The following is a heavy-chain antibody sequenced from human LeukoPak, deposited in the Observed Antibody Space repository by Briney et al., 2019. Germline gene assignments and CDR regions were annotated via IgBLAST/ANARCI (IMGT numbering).Heavy chain of an antibody. CDR2: IYSGGNT. Sequence: GGSLRLSCAASGFTVRSNYMNWVRQAPGKGLEWVSVIYSGGNTYYADSVKGRFTISRDTSKNTLYLQMSSLRAEDTAVYYCARTPDFFFYGVDVWGQGTTVTVSS. CDR1: GFTVRSNY. V-gene: IGHV3-53*01. D-gene: IGHD3-3*01. J-gene: IGHJ6*02. CDR3: ARTPDFFFYGVDV.